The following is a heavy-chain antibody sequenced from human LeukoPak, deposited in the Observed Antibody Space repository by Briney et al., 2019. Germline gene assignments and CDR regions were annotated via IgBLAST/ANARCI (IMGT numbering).Heavy chain of an antibody. J-gene: IGHJ3*01. Sequence: GGSLRLSCTASGFTFGDYAMSWVRQAPGKGLEWVGFIRSKAYGGTTEYAASVKGRFTISRDDSKSIAYLQMNSLKTEDTAVYYCPAGPVDFLPGPGPHPPIEFGGTGTM. V-gene: IGHV3-49*04. CDR1: GFTFGDYA. D-gene: IGHD3/OR15-3a*01. CDR2: IRSKAYGGTT. CDR3: PAGPVDFLPGPGPHPPIEF.